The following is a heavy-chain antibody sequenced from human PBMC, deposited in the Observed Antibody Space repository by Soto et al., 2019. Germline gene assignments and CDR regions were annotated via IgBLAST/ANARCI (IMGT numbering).Heavy chain of an antibody. CDR3: ARGRYGDY. V-gene: IGHV1-18*01. CDR1: GYAFTTYG. CDR2: ISAHNGNT. J-gene: IGHJ4*02. Sequence: QVHLVHSGAEGKKPGASVKVSCQGSGYAFTTYGFTWVRQAPGQGLEWMGWISAHNGNTNYAPKLQGRVTVTRDTSTSTAYMELRSLRYDDTAVYYCARGRYGDYWGQGALVTVSS. D-gene: IGHD1-1*01.